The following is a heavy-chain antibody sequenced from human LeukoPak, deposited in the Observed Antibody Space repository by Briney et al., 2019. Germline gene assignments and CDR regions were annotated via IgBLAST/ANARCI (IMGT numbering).Heavy chain of an antibody. CDR1: GFTFNNYA. D-gene: IGHD6-13*01. CDR3: AGDQKYSSSWGI. J-gene: IGHJ3*02. Sequence: GGSLRLSCAASGFTFNNYAMSWVRQAPGKGLEWVSAISGSGVSTYYADSVKGRFTISRDNAKNSLYLQMNSLRAEDTAVYYCAGDQKYSSSWGIWGQGTMVTVSS. V-gene: IGHV3-23*01. CDR2: ISGSGVST.